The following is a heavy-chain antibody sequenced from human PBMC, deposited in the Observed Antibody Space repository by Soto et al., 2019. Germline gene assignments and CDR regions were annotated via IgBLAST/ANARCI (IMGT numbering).Heavy chain of an antibody. CDR3: ARLGSIAAAGTPDY. CDR1: GFTFSYYY. V-gene: IGHV3-11*01. CDR2: ASGSGGVK. Sequence: GESLRLSCAASGFTFSYYYMSWFRQAPEKGLEWVSYASGSGGVKLYADSVKGRFTISRDNAKNSLYLQLNSLRADDTAVYYWARLGSIAAAGTPDYWGQGTLVTVSS. D-gene: IGHD6-13*01. J-gene: IGHJ4*02.